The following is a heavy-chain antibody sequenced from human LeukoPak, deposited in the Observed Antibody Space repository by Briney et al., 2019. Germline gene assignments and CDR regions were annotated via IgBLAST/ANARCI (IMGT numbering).Heavy chain of an antibody. D-gene: IGHD2-15*01. CDR3: ARGPPLLGYCSGGSCYPPGPFDY. V-gene: IGHV1-2*02. CDR1: GYTFTGYY. J-gene: IGHJ4*02. CDR2: INPNSGGT. Sequence: ASVKVSCKASGYTFTGYYMHWVRQAPGQGLEWMGWINPNSGGTNYAQKFQGRVTMTRDTSISTAYMELSRLRADDTAVYYCARGPPLLGYCSGGSCYPPGPFDYWGQGTLVTVSS.